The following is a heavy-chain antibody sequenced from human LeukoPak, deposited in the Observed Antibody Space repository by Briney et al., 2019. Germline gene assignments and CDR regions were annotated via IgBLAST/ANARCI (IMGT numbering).Heavy chain of an antibody. CDR2: ISGSGGSGGST. J-gene: IGHJ4*02. V-gene: IGHV3-23*01. CDR1: GFTLSSYA. D-gene: IGHD3-10*01. Sequence: QAGGSLRLSCAASGFTLSSYAMSWVRQAPGKGLEWVSGISGSGGSGGSTYYADSVKGRFTISRDDSKNTLFLQMNSLRAEDTAVYYCAKDLYVSGSYYFDDWGQGTLVTVSS. CDR3: AKDLYVSGSYYFDD.